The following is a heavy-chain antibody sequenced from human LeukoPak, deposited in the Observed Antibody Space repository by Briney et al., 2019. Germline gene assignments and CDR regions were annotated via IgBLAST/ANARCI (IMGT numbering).Heavy chain of an antibody. CDR3: ARANYYGSGRAAFDI. CDR1: GFTFSSYW. Sequence: PGGSLRLSCAASGFTFSSYWMHWVRQAPGKGLVWVSRINSDGSSTSHADSVKGRFTISRDNAKNTLYLQMNSLRAEDTAVYYCARANYYGSGRAAFDIWGQGTMVTVSS. J-gene: IGHJ3*02. V-gene: IGHV3-74*01. CDR2: INSDGSST. D-gene: IGHD3-10*01.